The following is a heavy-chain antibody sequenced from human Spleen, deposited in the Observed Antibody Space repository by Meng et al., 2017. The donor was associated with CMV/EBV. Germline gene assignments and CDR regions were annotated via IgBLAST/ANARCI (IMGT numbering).Heavy chain of an antibody. CDR3: ARVGEGYCSSPSCPNQYFQH. J-gene: IGHJ1*01. V-gene: IGHV5-51*01. D-gene: IGHD2-2*01. CDR1: GYYFNSYW. CDR2: IYPGDSDT. Sequence: KVSCKGSGYYFNSYWIAWVRQKPGKGLECMGIIYPGDSDTRYSPSFQGQVTMSADKSINTVYLQWSSLQTSDTAMYYFARVGEGYCSSPSCPNQYFQHWGQGTLVTVSS.